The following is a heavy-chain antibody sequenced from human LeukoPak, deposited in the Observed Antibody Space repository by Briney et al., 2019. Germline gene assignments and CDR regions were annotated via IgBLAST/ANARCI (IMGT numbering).Heavy chain of an antibody. CDR3: ARALSRDSSGYSYYFDY. Sequence: GSLRLSCAASGFTFSSYSMNWVRQAPGKGLEWVSSISSSSYIYYADSVKGRFTISRDNAKNSLYLQMNSLRAEDTAVYYCARALSRDSSGYSYYFDYWGQGTLVTVSS. CDR2: ISSSSYI. CDR1: GFTFSSYS. V-gene: IGHV3-21*01. D-gene: IGHD3-22*01. J-gene: IGHJ4*02.